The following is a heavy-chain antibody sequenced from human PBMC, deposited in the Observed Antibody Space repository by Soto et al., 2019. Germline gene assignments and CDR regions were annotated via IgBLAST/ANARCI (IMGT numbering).Heavy chain of an antibody. Sequence: SETLSLTCTVSGASISVHSYYWTWIRQPPGKGLEWIGSSYYSGTTYFNPSLKSRATISVDTSTNQFSLGLTSVTAADTAIYYCTRRYNWNDNYFVPWGPGALATVSS. D-gene: IGHD1-20*01. V-gene: IGHV4-39*01. CDR1: GASISVHSYY. J-gene: IGHJ5*02. CDR3: TRRYNWNDNYFVP. CDR2: SYYSGTT.